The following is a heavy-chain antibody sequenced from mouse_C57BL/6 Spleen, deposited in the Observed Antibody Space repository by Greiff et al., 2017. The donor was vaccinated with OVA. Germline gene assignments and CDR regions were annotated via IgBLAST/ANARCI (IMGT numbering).Heavy chain of an antibody. Sequence: VHVKQSGPELVKPGASVKISCKASGYSFTGYYMNWVKQSPEKSLEWIGEINPSTGGTTYNQKFKAKATLTVDKSSSTAYMQLKSLTSEDSAVYYCARKDYGRGLGYWGQGTTLTVSS. V-gene: IGHV1-42*01. J-gene: IGHJ2*01. D-gene: IGHD1-1*02. CDR3: ARKDYGRGLGY. CDR2: INPSTGGT. CDR1: GYSFTGYY.